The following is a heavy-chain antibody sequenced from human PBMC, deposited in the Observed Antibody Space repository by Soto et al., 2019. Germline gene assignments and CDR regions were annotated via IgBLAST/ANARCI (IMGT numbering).Heavy chain of an antibody. J-gene: IGHJ4*02. Sequence: PSETLSLTCAVSGGSISSSNWWSWVRQPPGKGLEWIGYIYYSGTTDYNSSLKSRVSISVDSSKNQFSLKMSSVTAADTAVYYCARHGDGYNYGAFTGFDYWGQGTLVTVSS. V-gene: IGHV4-4*02. D-gene: IGHD5-12*01. CDR2: IYYSGTT. CDR3: ARHGDGYNYGAFTGFDY. CDR1: GGSISSSNW.